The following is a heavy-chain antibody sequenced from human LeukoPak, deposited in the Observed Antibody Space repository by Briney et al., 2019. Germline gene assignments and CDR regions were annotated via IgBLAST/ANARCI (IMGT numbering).Heavy chain of an antibody. J-gene: IGHJ4*02. CDR2: ISYDGSNK. V-gene: IGHV3-30*18. CDR3: AKDVSIAAAGTVFDY. D-gene: IGHD6-13*01. CDR1: GFTFSSYG. Sequence: PGRSLRLSCAASGFTFSSYGMHWVRQAPGKGLEWVAVISYDGSNKCYADSVKGRFTISRDNSKNTLYLQMNSLRAEDTAVYYCAKDVSIAAAGTVFDYWGQGTLVTVSS.